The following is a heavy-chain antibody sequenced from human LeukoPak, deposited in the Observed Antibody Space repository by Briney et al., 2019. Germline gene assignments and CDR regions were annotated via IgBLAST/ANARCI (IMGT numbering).Heavy chain of an antibody. V-gene: IGHV4-39*07. CDR3: ARGPYSYDSSGAFDI. J-gene: IGHJ3*02. CDR1: GDSISSRSYY. D-gene: IGHD3-22*01. Sequence: SETLSLTCTVSGDSISSRSYYWGWIRQPPGKGLEWIGTIYYSGSTYYNPSLKSRVTISVDTSKNQFSLKLSSVTAADTAVYFCARGPYSYDSSGAFDIWGQGTMVTVSS. CDR2: IYYSGST.